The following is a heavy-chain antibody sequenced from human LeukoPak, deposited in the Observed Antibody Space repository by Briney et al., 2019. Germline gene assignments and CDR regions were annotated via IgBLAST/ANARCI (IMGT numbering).Heavy chain of an antibody. D-gene: IGHD3-22*01. V-gene: IGHV1-18*01. CDR1: GYTFTSYG. J-gene: IGHJ4*02. Sequence: ASVTVSCKASGYTFTSYGISWVRQAPGQALEWMGWISAYNGNTNYAQKLQGRVTMTTDTSTSTAYMELRSLRSDDTAVYYCARDEAHYYDSSGPIDYWGQGTLDTVSS. CDR3: ARDEAHYYDSSGPIDY. CDR2: ISAYNGNT.